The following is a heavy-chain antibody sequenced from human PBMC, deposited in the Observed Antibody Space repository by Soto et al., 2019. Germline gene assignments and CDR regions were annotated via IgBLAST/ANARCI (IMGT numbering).Heavy chain of an antibody. Sequence: SETLSLTCTVSGGSISSGGYYWSWIRQQPGKGQEWIGYIYNSGSPYYNPSLKSRVTISVDTSKNQFSLKLSSVTAADTAVYYCAREGYDIVEYWGQGTLVPVSS. D-gene: IGHD3-9*01. V-gene: IGHV4-31*03. J-gene: IGHJ4*02. CDR2: IYNSGSP. CDR3: AREGYDIVEY. CDR1: GGSISSGGYY.